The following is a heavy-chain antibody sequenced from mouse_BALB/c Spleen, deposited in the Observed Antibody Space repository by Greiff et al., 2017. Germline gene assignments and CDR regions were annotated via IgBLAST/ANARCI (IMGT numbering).Heavy chain of an antibody. Sequence: EVKVVESGGGLVQPGGSLKLSCAASGFTFSSYTMSWVRQTPEKRLEWVAYISNGGGSTYYPDTVKGRFTISRDNAKNTLYLQMSSLKSEDTAMYYCARHPDYDDYAMDYWGQGTSVTVSS. CDR1: GFTFSSYT. J-gene: IGHJ4*01. D-gene: IGHD2-4*01. CDR3: ARHPDYDDYAMDY. V-gene: IGHV5-12-2*01. CDR2: ISNGGGST.